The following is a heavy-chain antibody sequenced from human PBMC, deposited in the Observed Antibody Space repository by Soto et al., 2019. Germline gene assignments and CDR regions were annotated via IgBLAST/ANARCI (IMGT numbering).Heavy chain of an antibody. Sequence: SVKVSCKASGGTFSSYAISWVRQAPGQGLEWMGGIIPIFGTANYAQKFQGRVTITADESTSTAYMELSSLRSEDTAVYYCARDSQKVVPAAIWSYYDYYGMDVWGQGTTVTVSS. CDR1: GGTFSSYA. CDR3: ARDSQKVVPAAIWSYYDYYGMDV. V-gene: IGHV1-69*13. D-gene: IGHD2-2*01. CDR2: IIPIFGTA. J-gene: IGHJ6*02.